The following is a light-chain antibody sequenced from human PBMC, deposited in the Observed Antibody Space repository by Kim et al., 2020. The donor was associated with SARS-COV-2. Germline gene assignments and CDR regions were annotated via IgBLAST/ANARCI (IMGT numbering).Light chain of an antibody. J-gene: IGLJ2*01. CDR2: DVS. Sequence: GQSFRISCTGTGGDGGGYNYVSWYQQHPGNAPTLMINDVSKRPSGVSNRFAGSKSGNTASLTISGLQAEDEADYYCSSYTSSSTLVFGGGTQLTVL. CDR3: SSYTSSSTLV. V-gene: IGLV2-14*04. CDR1: GGDGGGYNY.